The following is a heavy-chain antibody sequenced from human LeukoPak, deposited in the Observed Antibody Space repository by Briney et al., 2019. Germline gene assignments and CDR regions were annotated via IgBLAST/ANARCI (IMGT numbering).Heavy chain of an antibody. J-gene: IGHJ4*02. V-gene: IGHV3-21*01. Sequence: GGSLRLSCAASEFTFSSHAMIWVRQAPGKGLEWVSSITSTSSHIFYADSVKGRFTISRDNAKSSLYLQMNSLRAEDTAVYYCGGVCKEKINNCYYSDYWGQGTLVTVSS. CDR2: ITSTSSHI. CDR3: GGVCKEKINNCYYSDY. CDR1: EFTFSSHA. D-gene: IGHD3-22*01.